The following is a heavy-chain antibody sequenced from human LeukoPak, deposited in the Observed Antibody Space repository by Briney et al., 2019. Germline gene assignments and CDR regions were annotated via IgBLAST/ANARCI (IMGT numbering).Heavy chain of an antibody. J-gene: IGHJ6*03. CDR1: GGSFSGYY. V-gene: IGHV4-34*01. Sequence: KPSETLSLTCAVYGGSFSGYYWSWLRQPPGKGLEWIGEINQSGSTNYNPSLKSRVTISVDKSKNQFSLRLSSVTAADTAVYYCASGSAKNYYYYMDVWGKGTTVTVSS. D-gene: IGHD1-1*01. CDR3: ASGSAKNYYYYMDV. CDR2: INQSGST.